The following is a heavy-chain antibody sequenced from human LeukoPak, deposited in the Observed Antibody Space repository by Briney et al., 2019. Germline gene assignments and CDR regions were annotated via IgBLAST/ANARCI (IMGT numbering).Heavy chain of an antibody. CDR3: ARVALVGATGY. CDR2: INPNSGGT. J-gene: IGHJ4*02. D-gene: IGHD1-26*01. V-gene: IGHV1-2*06. CDR1: GYTFTGYY. Sequence: ASVKVSCKXSGYTFTGYYMHWVRQAPGQGLEWMGRINPNSGGTNYAQKFQGRVTTTRDTSISTAYMELSRLRSDDTAVYYCARVALVGATGYWGQGTLVTVSS.